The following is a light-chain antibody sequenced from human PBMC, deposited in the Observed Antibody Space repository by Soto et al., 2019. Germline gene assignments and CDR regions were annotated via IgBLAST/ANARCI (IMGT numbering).Light chain of an antibody. Sequence: DIPMTQSPSTLSASVGDRVTITCRASQSISSWLAWYQQKPGKAPKLLIYDASSLESGVPSRFSGSGSWTEFTFTISSLQPDDFATYYCQQYNSYSGTFGQGTKLEIK. CDR1: QSISSW. CDR3: QQYNSYSGT. V-gene: IGKV1-5*01. J-gene: IGKJ2*01. CDR2: DAS.